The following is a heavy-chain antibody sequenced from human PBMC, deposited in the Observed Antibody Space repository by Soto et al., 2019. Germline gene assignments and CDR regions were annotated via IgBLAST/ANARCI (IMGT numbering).Heavy chain of an antibody. CDR1: GASISGYY. CDR2: IYATGTT. CDR3: VRDGTKTLRDWFDP. J-gene: IGHJ5*02. D-gene: IGHD1-1*01. V-gene: IGHV4-4*07. Sequence: SETLSLTCTVSGASISGYYWSWIRRSAGKGLEWIGRIYATGTTDYNPSLKSRVMMSVDTSKKQFSLKLRSVTAADTAVYYCVRDGTKTLRDWFDPWGQGISVTVSS.